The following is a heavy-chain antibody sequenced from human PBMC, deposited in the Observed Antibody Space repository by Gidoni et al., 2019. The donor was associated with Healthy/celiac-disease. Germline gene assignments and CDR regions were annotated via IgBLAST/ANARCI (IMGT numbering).Heavy chain of an antibody. CDR2: MYHSGST. CDR1: VGSISSRNW. CDR3: ARAPKAAAGYYYYYMDV. J-gene: IGHJ6*03. Sequence: QVQLQASAPGLVKPSGTLSLTCAVSVGSISSRNWGSWGRQPPRKGLEWIGEMYHSGSTNYNASVKSRFTISVDNSKNKFSLKRSSVTAEDTAVYYCARAPKAAAGYYYYYMDVWGKGTTVTVSS. D-gene: IGHD6-13*01. V-gene: IGHV4-4*02.